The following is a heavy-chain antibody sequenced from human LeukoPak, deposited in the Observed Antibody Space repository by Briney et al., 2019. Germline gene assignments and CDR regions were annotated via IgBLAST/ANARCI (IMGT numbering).Heavy chain of an antibody. CDR1: GLTFSSSTFGRYT. D-gene: IGHD4-11*01. J-gene: IGHJ4*02. CDR3: ARDLDYSTGFDY. CDR2: ISSTGTYI. Sequence: GGSLRLSCATSGLTFSSSTFGRYTMNWLRQAPGNGLEWVSSISSTGTYIYYTDSVKGRFTISRDIANSLLYLQMNSLRADDTAVYYCARDLDYSTGFDYWGQGTLVTVSS. V-gene: IGHV3-21*01.